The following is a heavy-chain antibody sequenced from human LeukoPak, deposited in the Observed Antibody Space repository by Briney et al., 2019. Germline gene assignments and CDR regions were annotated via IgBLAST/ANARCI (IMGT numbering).Heavy chain of an antibody. CDR2: ISYDGSNK. V-gene: IGHV3-30*03. CDR1: GFTFSSYS. D-gene: IGHD3-10*01. CDR3: ARDLAGFGENVVDY. J-gene: IGHJ4*02. Sequence: PGGSLRLSCAASGFTFSSYSMNWVRQAPGKGLEWVAVISYDGSNKYYADSVKGRFTISRDNSKNTLYLQMNSLRAEDTAVYYCARDLAGFGENVVDYWGQGTLVTVSS.